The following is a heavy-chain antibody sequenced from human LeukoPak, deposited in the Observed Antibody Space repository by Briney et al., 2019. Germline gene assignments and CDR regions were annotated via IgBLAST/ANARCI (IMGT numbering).Heavy chain of an antibody. D-gene: IGHD2-15*01. CDR3: ARGALDAATPFDS. CDR1: GFTLSSYE. CDR2: IDYSGGST. Sequence: GGSLRLSCTASGFTLSSYEMSWIRQAPGKGLEWVSSIDYSGGSTHYADSVMGRFTISRDNSKNTLYLQMNSLRAEDTAVYYCARGALDAATPFDSWGQGTLVTVSS. J-gene: IGHJ5*01. V-gene: IGHV3-23*01.